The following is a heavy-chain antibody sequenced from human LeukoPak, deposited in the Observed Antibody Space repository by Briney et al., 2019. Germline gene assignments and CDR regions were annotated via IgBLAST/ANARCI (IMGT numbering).Heavy chain of an antibody. D-gene: IGHD3-9*01. J-gene: IGHJ4*02. CDR1: GYTFTGYH. CDR2: INPDSGGT. CDR3: ARDLSGGKLRYFDWLPPDY. Sequence: ASVKVSCKASGYTFTGYHMHWVRQAPGQGLEWMGWINPDSGGTDYAQKFQGRVTVTRDTSTSTVYMELSSLRSEDTAVYYCARDLSGGKLRYFDWLPPDYWGQGTLVTVSS. V-gene: IGHV1-2*02.